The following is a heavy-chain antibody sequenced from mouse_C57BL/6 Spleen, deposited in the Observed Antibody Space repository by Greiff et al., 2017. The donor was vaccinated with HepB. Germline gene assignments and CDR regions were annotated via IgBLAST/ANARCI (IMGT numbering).Heavy chain of an antibody. CDR1: GYTFTSYW. Sequence: VQLQQPGAELVKPGASVKLSCKASGYTFTSYWMHWVKQRPGQGLEWIGMIHPNSGSTNYNEKFKSKATQTVDKSSSTAYMQLSSLTSEDSAVYYCARWDDGGDYAMDYWGQGTSVTVSS. J-gene: IGHJ4*01. CDR2: IHPNSGST. CDR3: ARWDDGGDYAMDY. V-gene: IGHV1-64*01. D-gene: IGHD2-3*01.